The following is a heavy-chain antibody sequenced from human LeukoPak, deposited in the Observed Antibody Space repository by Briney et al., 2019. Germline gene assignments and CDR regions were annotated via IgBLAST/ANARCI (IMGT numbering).Heavy chain of an antibody. CDR1: GYTFTGYY. CDR3: GWSPNTFYLDY. Sequence: ASGKVSCKASGYTFTGYYIHWVRQAPGQGLEWMGWINPNSGCTNSAQKFQGRVTMTRDTSISTAYMELSRLQSDDTAVYYCGWSPNTFYLDYWGQGTLVTVSS. D-gene: IGHD2-15*01. J-gene: IGHJ4*02. V-gene: IGHV1-2*02. CDR2: INPNSGCT.